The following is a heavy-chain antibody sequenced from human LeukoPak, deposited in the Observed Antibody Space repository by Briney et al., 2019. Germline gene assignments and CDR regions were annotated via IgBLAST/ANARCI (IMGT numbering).Heavy chain of an antibody. V-gene: IGHV3-23*01. J-gene: IGHJ4*02. CDR3: AKSRARREGSSGSIDS. CDR1: GFTFSNYA. CDR2: IGGSGDST. Sequence: PGGSLRLSCAASGFTFSNYAMSWVRQARGKGLEWVSGIGGSGDSTYYADSVKGRFTISRDNSKNTLYLHMNSLRAEDTAVYYCAKSRARREGSSGSIDSWGQGTLVTVSS. D-gene: IGHD3-22*01.